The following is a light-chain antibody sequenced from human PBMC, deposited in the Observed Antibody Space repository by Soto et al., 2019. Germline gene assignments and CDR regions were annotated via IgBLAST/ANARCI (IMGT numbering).Light chain of an antibody. CDR2: GAS. CDR3: QQYNNWPSIFT. J-gene: IGKJ3*01. V-gene: IGKV3-15*01. CDR1: QSVSSN. Sequence: EIVMTQSPATLSVSPGERATLSCRASQSVSSNLAWYQQKPGQAPRLLIYGASTRATGIPATFSGSGSGTEFTLTISSLQSEDFTVYYCQQYNNWPSIFTFGPGTKVDIK.